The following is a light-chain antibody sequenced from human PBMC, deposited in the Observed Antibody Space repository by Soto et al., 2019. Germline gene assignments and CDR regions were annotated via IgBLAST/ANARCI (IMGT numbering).Light chain of an antibody. J-gene: IGKJ1*01. CDR3: QQYGTSPRT. CDR1: QSVRSSY. V-gene: IGKV3-20*01. CDR2: GVS. Sequence: EIVLTQSPGTLSLSPGERATLSCRASQSVRSSYLAWYQQKLDQAPRLLIYGVSNSATGIPDRFSSSGSGTDFPLTISILESEVVAVYYCQQYGTSPRTFGQGTKVEIK.